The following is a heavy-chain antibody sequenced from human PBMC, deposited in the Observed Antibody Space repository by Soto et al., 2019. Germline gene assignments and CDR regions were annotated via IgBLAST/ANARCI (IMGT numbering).Heavy chain of an antibody. Sequence: QVQLVESGGGVVQPGRSLRLSCAASGFTFSSYGMHWVRQAPGKGLEWVAVISYDGSNKYYADSVKGLFTISRDNSKNTLYLQMNSLRAEDTAVYYCAKPAPTYDILTGSFDYWGQGTLVTVSS. J-gene: IGHJ4*02. CDR2: ISYDGSNK. CDR1: GFTFSSYG. CDR3: AKPAPTYDILTGSFDY. D-gene: IGHD3-9*01. V-gene: IGHV3-30*18.